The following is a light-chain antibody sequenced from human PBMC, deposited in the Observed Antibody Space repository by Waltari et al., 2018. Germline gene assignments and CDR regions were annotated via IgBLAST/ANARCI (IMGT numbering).Light chain of an antibody. CDR2: ETS. Sequence: EIVLTQSPGTLSLSPGERATLSCRASQSISKYLVWYQQKPGHPPRLLIYETSIRATGIPDRFSGSGSGTDFSLTISRLEPEDFAVYYCQKYGTLPATFGQGTKVEIK. J-gene: IGKJ1*01. V-gene: IGKV3-20*01. CDR3: QKYGTLPAT. CDR1: QSISKY.